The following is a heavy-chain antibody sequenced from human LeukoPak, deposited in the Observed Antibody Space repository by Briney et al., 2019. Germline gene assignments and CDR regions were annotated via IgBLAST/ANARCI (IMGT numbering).Heavy chain of an antibody. Sequence: PGGSLRLSCPASGFTFSSYWMSWVRQAPGKGLEWVANIKQDGSEKYYVDSVKCRFTISRDNSKNTLYLQMNSLRAEDTAVYYCAKTEGFDQLPFDYWGQGTLVTVSS. V-gene: IGHV3-7*01. CDR2: IKQDGSEK. J-gene: IGHJ4*02. CDR1: GFTFSSYW. D-gene: IGHD2-2*01. CDR3: AKTEGFDQLPFDY.